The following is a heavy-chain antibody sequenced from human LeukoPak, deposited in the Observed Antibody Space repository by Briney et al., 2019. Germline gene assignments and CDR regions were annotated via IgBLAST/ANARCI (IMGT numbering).Heavy chain of an antibody. CDR3: AKTLSTARGGSGFDY. V-gene: IGHV3-30-3*01. J-gene: IGHJ4*02. D-gene: IGHD3-10*01. CDR1: GFTFSSYA. Sequence: PGGSLRLSCAASGFTFSSYAMHWVRQAPGKGLEWVAVISYDGSNKYYADSVKGRFTISRDNSKNTLYLQMNSLRAEDTAVYYCAKTLSTARGGSGFDYWGQGTLVTVSS. CDR2: ISYDGSNK.